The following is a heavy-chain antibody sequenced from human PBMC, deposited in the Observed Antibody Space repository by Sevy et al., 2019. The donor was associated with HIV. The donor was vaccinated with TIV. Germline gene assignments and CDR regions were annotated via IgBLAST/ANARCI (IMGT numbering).Heavy chain of an antibody. CDR3: ARGERATGTGGALYFDY. CDR1: GGSFSGYY. V-gene: IGHV4-34*01. Sequence: SETLSLTCAVYGGSFSGYYWSWIRQPPGKGLEWIGEINHSGSTNYNPSLKSRVTISVDTSKNQFSLKLSSVTAADTAVYYCARGERATGTGGALYFDYWGQGTLVTVSS. D-gene: IGHD1-1*01. CDR2: INHSGST. J-gene: IGHJ4*02.